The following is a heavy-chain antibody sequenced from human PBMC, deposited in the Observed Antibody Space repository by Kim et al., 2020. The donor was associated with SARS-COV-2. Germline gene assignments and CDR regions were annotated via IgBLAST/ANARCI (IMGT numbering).Heavy chain of an antibody. D-gene: IGHD6-19*01. J-gene: IGHJ6*02. CDR2: ISWNSGSI. V-gene: IGHV3-9*01. Sequence: GGSLRLSCAASGFTFGDYAMHWVRQAPGKGLEWVSGISWNSGSIGYADSVKGRFTISRDNAKNSLYLQMNSLRAEDTALYYCAKDISPKTVAGTYYDYYGVDVWGQGTTVTVSS. CDR1: GFTFGDYA. CDR3: AKDISPKTVAGTYYDYYGVDV.